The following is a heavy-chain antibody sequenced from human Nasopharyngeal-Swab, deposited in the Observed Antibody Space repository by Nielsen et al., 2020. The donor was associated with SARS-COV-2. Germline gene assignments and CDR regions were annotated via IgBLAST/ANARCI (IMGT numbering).Heavy chain of an antibody. D-gene: IGHD6-13*01. CDR3: AREEGYSSGWYFRY. Sequence: WMRQAPGQGLEWMGGIIPSSGTANYAQKFQGRVTITADESSSIVYMEVSGLRSEDSAVYYCAREEGYSSGWYFRYWGQGTRVTVSS. J-gene: IGHJ4*02. V-gene: IGHV1-69*01. CDR2: IIPSSGTA.